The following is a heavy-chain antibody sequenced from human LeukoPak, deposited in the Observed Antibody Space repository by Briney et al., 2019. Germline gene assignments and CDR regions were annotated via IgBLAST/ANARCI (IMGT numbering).Heavy chain of an antibody. Sequence: GGSLRLSCVASGLTVSSYSMNWVRQAPGKGLEWVSYISSSSSTIYYADSVKGRFTISRDNAKNSLDLQMNSLRDVDTAVYYCARARASGRSGFDYWGQGTLVTVSS. CDR2: ISSSSSTI. J-gene: IGHJ4*02. CDR3: ARARASGRSGFDY. V-gene: IGHV3-48*02. D-gene: IGHD2-15*01. CDR1: GLTVSSYS.